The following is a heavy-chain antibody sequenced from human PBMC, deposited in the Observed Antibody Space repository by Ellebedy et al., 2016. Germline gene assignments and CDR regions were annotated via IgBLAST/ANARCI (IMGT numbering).Heavy chain of an antibody. Sequence: GESLKISCAVSGFTFSSYSFNWIRQAPGKGLEWVSHISSSGSLKFYADSLRDRFTISRDSAKNLLHLQMNSLTAEDTAVYFCTREAGGSFVDSWGQGVLVTVSS. J-gene: IGHJ4*02. CDR1: GFTFSSYS. CDR3: TREAGGSFVDS. V-gene: IGHV3-48*04. D-gene: IGHD1-26*01. CDR2: ISSSGSLK.